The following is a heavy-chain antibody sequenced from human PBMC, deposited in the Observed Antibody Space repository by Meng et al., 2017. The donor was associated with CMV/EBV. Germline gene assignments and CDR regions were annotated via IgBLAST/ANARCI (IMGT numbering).Heavy chain of an antibody. J-gene: IGHJ3*02. CDR1: GFTFSSYW. Sequence: GESLKISCAASGFTFSSYWMSWVRQAPGKGLEWVANIKQDGSEKYYVDSVKGRFTISRDNAKNSLYLQMNSLRAEDTAVYYCARDSHDFWSRGAFDIWGQGTMVTVSS. D-gene: IGHD3-3*01. CDR3: ARDSHDFWSRGAFDI. CDR2: IKQDGSEK. V-gene: IGHV3-7*01.